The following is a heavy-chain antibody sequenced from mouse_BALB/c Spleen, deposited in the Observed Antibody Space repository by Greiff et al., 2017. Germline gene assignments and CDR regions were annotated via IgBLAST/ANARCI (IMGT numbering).Heavy chain of an antibody. J-gene: IGHJ2*01. CDR3: AREGDEGFDY. D-gene: IGHD3-3*01. CDR1: GFTFSDYY. V-gene: IGHV5-4*02. CDR2: ISDGGSYT. Sequence: EVKLVESGGGLVKPGGSLKLSCAASGFTFSDYYMYWVRQTPEKRLEWVATISDGGSYTYYPDSVKGRFTISRDNAKNNLYLQMSSLKSEDTAMYYCAREGDEGFDYWGQGTTRTVSS.